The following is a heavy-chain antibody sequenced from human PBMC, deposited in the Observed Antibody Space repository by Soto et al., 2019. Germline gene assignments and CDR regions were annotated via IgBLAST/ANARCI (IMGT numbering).Heavy chain of an antibody. CDR1: GGSISTSNW. D-gene: IGHD6-13*01. CDR2: VYRTGST. J-gene: IGHJ4*02. V-gene: IGHV4-4*02. CDR3: ARARATIAAAAIFDC. Sequence: QVQLQESGPGLVKPSGTLSLTCAVSGGSISTSNWWSWVRQPPGKGLEWIGEVYRTGSTTYNPSLESPLTISVDKSKNQFSLKRTSVTAADTAVYYCARARATIAAAAIFDCWGQGTQVTVSS.